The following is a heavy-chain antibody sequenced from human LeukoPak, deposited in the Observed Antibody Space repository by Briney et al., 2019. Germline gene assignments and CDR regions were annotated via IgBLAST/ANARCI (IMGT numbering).Heavy chain of an antibody. CDR2: IYSGGST. Sequence: PGGSLRLSCAASGFTVSSNYMSWVRQAPGKGLEWVSVIYSGGSTYYADSVKGRFTISRHNSKNTLYLQVNSLRAEDTAVYYCARVLKGDDFWSGYYIDYWGQGTLVTVSS. J-gene: IGHJ4*02. CDR3: ARVLKGDDFWSGYYIDY. V-gene: IGHV3-53*04. D-gene: IGHD3-3*01. CDR1: GFTVSSNY.